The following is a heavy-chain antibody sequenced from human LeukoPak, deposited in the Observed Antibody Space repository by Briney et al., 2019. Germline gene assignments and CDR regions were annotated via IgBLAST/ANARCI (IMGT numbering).Heavy chain of an antibody. CDR1: GFTVSSNY. CDR2: IYSGGST. V-gene: IGHV3-53*01. J-gene: IGHJ4*02. CDR3: ARNVRGVHFDY. Sequence: PGGSLRLSCAASGFTVSSNYRSWVRQAPGKGLEWVSVIYSGGSTYYADSVKGRFTISRDNSKNTLYLQMNSLRAEDTAVYYCARNVRGVHFDYWGQGTLVTVSS. D-gene: IGHD3-10*02.